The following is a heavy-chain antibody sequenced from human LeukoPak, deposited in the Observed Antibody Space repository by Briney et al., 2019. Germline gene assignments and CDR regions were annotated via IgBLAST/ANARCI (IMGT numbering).Heavy chain of an antibody. D-gene: IGHD2-8*01. CDR2: ISGSGGST. J-gene: IGHJ4*02. CDR3: AKVPIVLMVYATDFDY. V-gene: IGHV3-23*01. CDR1: GFTFSSYA. Sequence: GGSLRLSCAASGFTFSSYAMSWVRQAPGEGLEWVSAISGSGGSTYYADSVKGRFTISRDNSKNTLYLQMNSLRAEDTAVYYCAKVPIVLMVYATDFDYWGQGTLVTVSS.